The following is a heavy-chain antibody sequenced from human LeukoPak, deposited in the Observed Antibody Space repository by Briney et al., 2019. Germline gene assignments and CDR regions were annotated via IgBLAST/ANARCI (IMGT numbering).Heavy chain of an antibody. CDR1: GYNFITYP. D-gene: IGHD3-16*02. J-gene: IGHJ4*02. CDR2: ISPYNDST. V-gene: IGHV1-18*01. CDR3: ARVATIWGSHRYFDY. Sequence: ASVKVSCKASGYNFITYPHIWVRQAPGQGLEWMGRISPYNDSTDLAQNLQGRVTMTTDTSTSTAYMELRGLTPDDTAVFFCARVATIWGSHRYFDYWGQGTLVTVSS.